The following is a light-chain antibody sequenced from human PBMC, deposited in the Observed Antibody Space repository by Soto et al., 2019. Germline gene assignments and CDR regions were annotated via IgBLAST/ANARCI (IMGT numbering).Light chain of an antibody. J-gene: IGLJ1*01. Sequence: QSALTQPASVSGSPGQSITISCTGTSNDVGSYNLVSWYQQHPGKAPKLIIYEVSNRPSGVSNRFSGSKSGNTASLTISGLQAEDEADYYCSSFSRSTTLDYVFGTGTKLTVL. CDR1: SNDVGSYNL. V-gene: IGLV2-14*02. CDR2: EVS. CDR3: SSFSRSTTLDYV.